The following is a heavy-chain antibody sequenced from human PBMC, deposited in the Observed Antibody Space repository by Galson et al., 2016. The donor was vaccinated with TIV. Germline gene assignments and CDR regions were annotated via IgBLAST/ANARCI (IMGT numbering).Heavy chain of an antibody. J-gene: IGHJ4*02. CDR1: GYRFTNHW. V-gene: IGHV5-51*01. CDR3: ARLEGYDDSASDY. Sequence: QSGAEAKKPGESLMISSKASGYRFTNHWIGWVRQIPGKGLEWMGVLYPGGSDTRSSPAFQGQVTISANKSSSTADLQWSSLKAADTAMYYCARLEGYDDSASDYWGQGTLVTVSS. D-gene: IGHD3-22*01. CDR2: LYPGGSDT.